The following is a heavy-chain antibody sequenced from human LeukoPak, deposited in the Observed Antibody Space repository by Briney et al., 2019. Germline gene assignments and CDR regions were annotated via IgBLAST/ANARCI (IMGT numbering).Heavy chain of an antibody. CDR1: GYTFTNYG. J-gene: IGHJ4*02. V-gene: IGHV1-18*01. CDR3: AISQGSYYDTSGYLGGDY. CDR2: ISAYSGNT. Sequence: VASMKVSCKASGYTFTNYGIFWVRQAPGQGLEWMGWISAYSGNTNYAQKLQGRVTMTTETSTSTAYMELESLRSDDTAVYYCAISQGSYYDTSGYLGGDYWGQGTLVTVSS. D-gene: IGHD3-22*01.